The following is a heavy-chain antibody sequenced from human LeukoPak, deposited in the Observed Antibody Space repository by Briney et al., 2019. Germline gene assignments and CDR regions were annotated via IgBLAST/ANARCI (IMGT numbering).Heavy chain of an antibody. CDR2: IIPIFGTA. V-gene: IGHV1-69*05. CDR3: ARSGHSSSWYYFDY. Sequence: VASVKVSCKASGGTFSSYAISWVRQAAGQGLEWMGRIIPIFGTANYAQKFQGRVTITTDESTSTAYMELSSLRSEDTAVYYCARSGHSSSWYYFDYWGQGPLVTVSS. J-gene: IGHJ4*02. CDR1: GGTFSSYA. D-gene: IGHD6-13*01.